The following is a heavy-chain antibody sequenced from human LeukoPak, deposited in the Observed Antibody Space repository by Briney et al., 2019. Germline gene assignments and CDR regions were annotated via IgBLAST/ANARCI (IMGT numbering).Heavy chain of an antibody. CDR2: IYYSGST. V-gene: IGHV4-59*01. CDR1: GGSISSYY. D-gene: IGHD3-22*01. Sequence: LSETLSLTCTVSGGSISSYYWSWIRQPPGKGLEWIGYIYYSGSTNYNPSLKSRVTISVDTSKNQFSLKLSSVTAADTAVYYCARVYYDSSGYPEIYYYYMDVWGKGTTVTVSS. J-gene: IGHJ6*03. CDR3: ARVYYDSSGYPEIYYYYMDV.